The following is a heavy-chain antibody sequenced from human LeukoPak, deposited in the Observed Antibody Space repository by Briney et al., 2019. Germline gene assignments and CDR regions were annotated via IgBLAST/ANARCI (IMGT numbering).Heavy chain of an antibody. D-gene: IGHD6-13*01. CDR1: GGTFSRYA. CDR3: ARGPSTYSSSWYF. V-gene: IGHV1-69*04. Sequence: SVKVSCKASGGTFSRYAISWVRQAPGQGVEWMGRIIPILGIANYAQKFQGRVTITADKSTSTAYMELSSLRSEDTAVYYCARGPSTYSSSWYFWGQGTLVTVSS. J-gene: IGHJ4*02. CDR2: IIPILGIA.